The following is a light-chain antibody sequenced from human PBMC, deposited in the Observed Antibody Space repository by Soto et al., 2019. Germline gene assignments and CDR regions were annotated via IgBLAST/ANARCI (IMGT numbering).Light chain of an antibody. CDR2: KAS. CDR3: QHYNSYSEA. J-gene: IGKJ1*01. Sequence: DIQMTQSPSTLSGSVGDRVTLPCRASQTISSWLAWYQQKPGKAPKHLIYKASTLKSGVPSRFSGSGSGTEFTLTISSLQPDDFATYYCQHYNSYSEAFGQGTKVDTK. CDR1: QTISSW. V-gene: IGKV1-5*03.